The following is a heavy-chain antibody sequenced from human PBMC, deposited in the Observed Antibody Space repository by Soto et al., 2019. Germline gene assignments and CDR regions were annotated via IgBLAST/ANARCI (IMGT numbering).Heavy chain of an antibody. CDR1: GASFSGYY. V-gene: IGHV4-34*01. D-gene: IGHD5-12*01. CDR3: ATVDDFDY. J-gene: IGHJ4*02. CDR2: INHSGST. Sequence: SETLSLTCPAYGASFSGYYGSWIRQPPGKGLEWIGEINHSGSTNYNPSLKSRVTISVDTSKNQFSLKLSSVTAADTAVYYCATVDDFDYWGQGTLVTVPS.